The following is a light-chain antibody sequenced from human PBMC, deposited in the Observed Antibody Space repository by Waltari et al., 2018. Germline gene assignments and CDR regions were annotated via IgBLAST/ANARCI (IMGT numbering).Light chain of an antibody. CDR3: SSFTRTNSWV. Sequence: HSALAQPASVSGSPGQSITISCPGTSSDVGGYNYVSWYQQHPGKAPRLMIYDVNNRPSGVSNRFSGSKSGNTASLTISGLQAEDEADYYCSSFTRTNSWVFGGGTKLTVL. CDR2: DVN. V-gene: IGLV2-14*03. J-gene: IGLJ3*02. CDR1: SSDVGGYNY.